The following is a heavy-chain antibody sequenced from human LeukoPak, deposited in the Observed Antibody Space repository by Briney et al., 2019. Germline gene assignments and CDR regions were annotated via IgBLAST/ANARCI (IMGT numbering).Heavy chain of an antibody. CDR3: TREPTYYSSSWWLNYYGMDV. CDR1: GFTFGDYA. V-gene: IGHV3-49*03. Sequence: GGSLRLSCTASGFTFGDYAMSWFRQAPGKGLEWVGFIRSKAYGGTTEYAASVKGRFTISRDDSKSIAYLQMNSLKTEDTAVYYCTREPTYYSSSWWLNYYGMDVWGQGTTVTVSS. CDR2: IRSKAYGGTT. J-gene: IGHJ6*02. D-gene: IGHD6-13*01.